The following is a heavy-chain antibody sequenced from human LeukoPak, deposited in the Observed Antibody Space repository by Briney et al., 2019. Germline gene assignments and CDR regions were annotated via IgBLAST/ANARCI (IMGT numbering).Heavy chain of an antibody. Sequence: RSLRLSCAASGFTFDDYAMHWVRQAPGKGLEWVSGISWNSGSIGYADSVKGRFTISRDNAKNSLFLQMNSLRAEDTALYYCAKDLYFYYYYGMDVWGQGTTVTVSS. J-gene: IGHJ6*02. V-gene: IGHV3-9*01. D-gene: IGHD2-8*01. CDR1: GFTFDDYA. CDR2: ISWNSGSI. CDR3: AKDLYFYYYYGMDV.